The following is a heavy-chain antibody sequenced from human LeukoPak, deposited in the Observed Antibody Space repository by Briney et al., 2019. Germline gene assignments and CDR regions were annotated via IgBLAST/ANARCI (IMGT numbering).Heavy chain of an antibody. Sequence: SETLSLTCSVSGGSMNNYYWSWIRQSPGNGLQWIAYIYYTGSTNYNPSLKGRVTMSVDTSKNQFSLRLSSVTAADTAVYYCVRGVSLDTTITLNLFFDYWGPGTLVTVSS. V-gene: IGHV4-59*01. D-gene: IGHD5-18*01. CDR2: IYYTGST. CDR1: GGSMNNYY. J-gene: IGHJ4*02. CDR3: VRGVSLDTTITLNLFFDY.